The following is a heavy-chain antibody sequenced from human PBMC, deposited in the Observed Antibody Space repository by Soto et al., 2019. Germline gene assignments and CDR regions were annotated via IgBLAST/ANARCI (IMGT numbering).Heavy chain of an antibody. Sequence: SETLSLTCTVSGGSISSYYWSWIRQPPGKGLEWIGYIYHSGSTYYNPSLKSRVTISVDRSKNQFSLKLSSVTAADTAVYYCARDGGSGSYFFWFDPWGQGTLVTVSS. CDR3: ARDGGSGSYFFWFDP. V-gene: IGHV4-59*12. J-gene: IGHJ5*02. CDR1: GGSISSYY. D-gene: IGHD3-10*01. CDR2: IYHSGST.